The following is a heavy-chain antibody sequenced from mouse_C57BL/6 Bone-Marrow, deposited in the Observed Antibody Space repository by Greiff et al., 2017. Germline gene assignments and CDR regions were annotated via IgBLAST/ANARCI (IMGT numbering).Heavy chain of an antibody. V-gene: IGHV1-7*01. D-gene: IGHD2-5*01. CDR3: ARSYYSNFYYAMDY. Sequence: VQLHQSGAELAKPGASVKLSCKASGYTFTSYWKHWVKQRPGQGLEWIGYINPSSGYTKYNQKFKDKATLTADKSSSTAYMQLSSLTYEDSAVYYCARSYYSNFYYAMDYWGQGTSVTVSS. CDR2: INPSSGYT. J-gene: IGHJ4*01. CDR1: GYTFTSYW.